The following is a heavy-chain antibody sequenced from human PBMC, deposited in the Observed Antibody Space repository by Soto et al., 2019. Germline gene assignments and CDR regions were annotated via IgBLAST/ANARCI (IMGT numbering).Heavy chain of an antibody. J-gene: IGHJ6*02. CDR2: IIPIFGIA. D-gene: IGHD6-19*01. Sequence: QVQLVQSGAEVKKPGSSVKVSCKASGDTFSSYTISWVRQAPGQGLEWMGRIIPIFGIANYAQKFQDRVTSTADKSTRTVYMELSSLRSEDTAVYYCARDKAGEDRYYFSGMDVWGQGTTVTVSS. CDR3: ARDKAGEDRYYFSGMDV. CDR1: GDTFSSYT. V-gene: IGHV1-69*08.